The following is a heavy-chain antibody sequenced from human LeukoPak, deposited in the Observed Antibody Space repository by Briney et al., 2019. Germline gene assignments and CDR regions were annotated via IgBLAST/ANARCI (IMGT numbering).Heavy chain of an antibody. D-gene: IGHD6-13*01. Sequence: SETLSLTCTVSGGSISSYYWSWIRQPPGKGLEWIGYIYYSGSTNYNPSLKSRVTISVDTSKNQFSLKLSSVTAADTAVYYCARAAAYASDAFDIWGQGTMVTVS. CDR1: GGSISSYY. J-gene: IGHJ3*02. CDR2: IYYSGST. CDR3: ARAAAYASDAFDI. V-gene: IGHV4-59*12.